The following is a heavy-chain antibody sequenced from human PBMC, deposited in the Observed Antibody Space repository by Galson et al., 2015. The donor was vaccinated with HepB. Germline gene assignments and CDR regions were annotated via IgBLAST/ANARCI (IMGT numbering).Heavy chain of an antibody. CDR3: ARVAEVTGTTCFDY. V-gene: IGHV3-33*08. CDR1: GFTFSSYG. Sequence: SLRLSCAASGFTFSSYGMHWVRQAPGKGLEWVAVIWYDGSNKYYADSVKGRFTISRDNSKNTLYLQMNSLGAEDTAVYYCARVAEVTGTTCFDYWGQGTLVTVSS. CDR2: IWYDGSNK. J-gene: IGHJ4*02. D-gene: IGHD1-20*01.